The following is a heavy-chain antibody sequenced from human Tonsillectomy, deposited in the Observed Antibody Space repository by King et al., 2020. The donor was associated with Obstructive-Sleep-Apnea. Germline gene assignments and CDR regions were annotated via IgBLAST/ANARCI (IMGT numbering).Heavy chain of an antibody. CDR3: AGDAGWAAAGVGIGAFDI. J-gene: IGHJ3*02. CDR1: GFTFSDYY. V-gene: IGHV3-11*06. Sequence: VQLVDSGGGLVKPGGSLRLSCAASGFTFSDYYMSWIRQAPGKGLEWISYVSSSSSYTNYADSVKGRFTISRDNAKNSLYLQMNSLRAEDTALYYCAGDAGWAAAGVGIGAFDIWGQGTMVTVSS. CDR2: VSSSSSYT. D-gene: IGHD6-13*01.